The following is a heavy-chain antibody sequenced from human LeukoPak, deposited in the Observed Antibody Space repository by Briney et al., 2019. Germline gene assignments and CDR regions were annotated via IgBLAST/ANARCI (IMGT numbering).Heavy chain of an antibody. CDR2: MNPNSGNT. J-gene: IGHJ4*02. CDR3: ARSDEGGSYYESFDY. V-gene: IGHV1-8*01. CDR1: GYTFTSYD. D-gene: IGHD1-26*01. Sequence: ASVKVSCKASGYTFTSYDINWVRQATGQGLEWMGWMNPNSGNTGYAQKLQGRVTMTTDTSTSTAYMELRSLRSDDTAVYYCARSDEGGSYYESFDYWGQGTLVTVSS.